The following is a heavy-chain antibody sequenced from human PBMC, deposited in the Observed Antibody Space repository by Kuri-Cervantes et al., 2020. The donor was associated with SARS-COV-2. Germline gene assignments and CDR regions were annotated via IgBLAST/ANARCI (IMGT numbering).Heavy chain of an antibody. CDR3: ARVAVGATHPNYYMDV. Sequence: ASVKVSCKASGYTFTGYYMHWVRQAPGQGLEWMGWINPNSGRTNYAQKFQGRVTMTRDTSISTAYMELSRLRSDDTAVYYCARVAVGATHPNYYMDVWGKGTTVTVSS. V-gene: IGHV1-2*02. D-gene: IGHD1-26*01. CDR1: GYTFTGYY. CDR2: INPNSGRT. J-gene: IGHJ6*03.